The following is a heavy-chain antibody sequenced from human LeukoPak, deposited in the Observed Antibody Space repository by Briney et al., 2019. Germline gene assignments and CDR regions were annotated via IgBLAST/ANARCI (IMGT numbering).Heavy chain of an antibody. Sequence: GASVKVFCKASGGTFSSYAISWVRQAPGQGLEWMGRIIPILGIANYAQKFQGRVTITADRSTSTAYMELSSLRSEDTAVYYCARDITMVRGAGYYYGMDVWGQGTTVTVSS. D-gene: IGHD3-10*01. V-gene: IGHV1-69*04. CDR3: ARDITMVRGAGYYYGMDV. CDR1: GGTFSSYA. CDR2: IIPILGIA. J-gene: IGHJ6*02.